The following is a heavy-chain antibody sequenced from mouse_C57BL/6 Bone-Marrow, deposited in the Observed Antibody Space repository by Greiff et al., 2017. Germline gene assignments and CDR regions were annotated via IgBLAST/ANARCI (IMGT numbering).Heavy chain of an antibody. CDR3: AREHYFWYFDV. J-gene: IGHJ1*03. V-gene: IGHV1-82*01. CDR1: GYAFSSSW. Sequence: VKLMESGPELVKPGASVKISCKASGYAFSSSWMNWVKQRPGKGLEWIGRIYPGDGDTNYNGKFKGKATLTADKSSSTAYMQLSSLTSEDSAVYFCAREHYFWYFDVWGTGTTVTVSS. D-gene: IGHD1-2*01. CDR2: IYPGDGDT.